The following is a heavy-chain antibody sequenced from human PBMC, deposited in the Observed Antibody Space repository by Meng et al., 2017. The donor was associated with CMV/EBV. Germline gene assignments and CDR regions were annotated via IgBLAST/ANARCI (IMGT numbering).Heavy chain of an antibody. CDR1: TFNSYA. J-gene: IGHJ3*02. CDR2: IIPIFGTA. D-gene: IGHD3-22*01. CDR3: ARAPITMIAVVTPAFDI. Sequence: TFNSYAISWVRQAPGQGLEWMGGIIPIFGTANYAQKFQGRVTITADKSTSTAYMELSSLRSEDTAVYYCARAPITMIAVVTPAFDIWGQGTMVTVSS. V-gene: IGHV1-69*06.